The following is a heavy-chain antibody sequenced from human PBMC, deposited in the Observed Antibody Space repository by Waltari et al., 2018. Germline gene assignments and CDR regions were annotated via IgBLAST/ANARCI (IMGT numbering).Heavy chain of an antibody. CDR1: GGSINNNY. Sequence: QVQLEESGPGLVKPSETLSLTCTVSGGSINNNYWSWIRQTPGKGLEWIGYISYSGTTNYTPSLKSRVTMSVDTSKNQFSLGLSSVTAADTAVYYCARRGARQYYMDIWGKGTTVTISS. V-gene: IGHV4-59*08. CDR2: ISYSGTT. J-gene: IGHJ6*03. CDR3: ARRGARQYYMDI. D-gene: IGHD6-25*01.